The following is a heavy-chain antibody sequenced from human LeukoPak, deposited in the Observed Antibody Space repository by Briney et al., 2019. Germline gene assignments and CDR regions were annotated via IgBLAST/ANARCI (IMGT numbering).Heavy chain of an antibody. D-gene: IGHD2-15*01. J-gene: IGHJ4*02. V-gene: IGHV3-48*01. CDR3: AAQPCSVGRCYLDY. CDR1: GFSFSSYP. CDR2: INSDTNIT. Sequence: GGSLRLSCVASGFSFSSYPMNWVRQAPGKGLEWVSHINSDTNITPYTASVSGRFTISRDNAKNTLYLQLNSLRAEDTAVYYCAAQPCSVGRCYLDYWGQGTLVTVSS.